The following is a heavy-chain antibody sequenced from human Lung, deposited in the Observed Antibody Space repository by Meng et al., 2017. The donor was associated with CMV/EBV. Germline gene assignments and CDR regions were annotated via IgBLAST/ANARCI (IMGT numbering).Heavy chain of an antibody. CDR2: IPHRGSS. CDR3: LRRSGGSV. CDR1: GDSITNHKW. Sequence: VRVGEWCAGLVKPGWTGALSCGVSGDSITNHKWGAGVRQPPGRGLEWIGEIPHRGSSAYNPSLKSRVSMSIDKSKNQFSLKLTSVTAADTAVYHCLRRSGGSVWGQGTLVTVSS. J-gene: IGHJ1*01. D-gene: IGHD3-10*01. V-gene: IGHV4-4*02.